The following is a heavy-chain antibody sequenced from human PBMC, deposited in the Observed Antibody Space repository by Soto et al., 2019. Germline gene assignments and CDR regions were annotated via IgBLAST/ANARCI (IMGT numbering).Heavy chain of an antibody. Sequence: SETLSLTYTVSGGSISSHYWSWIRQPPGKGLEWIGYIYYTGSTNYNPSLKSRVTISVDTSKNQFSLNLSSVTAADTAVYYCARDYGDCFDFWGQGTLVTVSS. V-gene: IGHV4-59*11. CDR1: GGSISSHY. D-gene: IGHD4-17*01. CDR3: ARDYGDCFDF. J-gene: IGHJ4*02. CDR2: IYYTGST.